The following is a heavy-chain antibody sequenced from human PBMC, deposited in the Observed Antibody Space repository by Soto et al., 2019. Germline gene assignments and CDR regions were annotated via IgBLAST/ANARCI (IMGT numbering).Heavy chain of an antibody. CDR2: IYSSGTT. J-gene: IGHJ4*02. CDR1: GDFISSGGYY. V-gene: IGHV4-31*03. D-gene: IGHD3-22*01. Sequence: LSLICTVSGDFISSGGYYWSWIRQLPGKGLEWIGYIYSSGTTYYNPSLKSRITISVDTSKNQFSLNLSSVTAADTAVYYCARTDSSGYYFVYWGQGTLVTVSS. CDR3: ARTDSSGYYFVY.